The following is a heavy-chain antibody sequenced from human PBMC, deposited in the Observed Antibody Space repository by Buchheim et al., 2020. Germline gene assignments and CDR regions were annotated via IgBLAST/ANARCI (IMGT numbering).Heavy chain of an antibody. D-gene: IGHD3-22*01. Sequence: QLQLQESGSGLVKPSQTLSLTCAVSGCSISSGGYSWSWIRQPPGKGLEWIGYIYHSGSTYYNPSLKSRVTISVDRSKNQFSLKLSSVTAADTAVYYCARVGKLLRPYYYGMDVWGQGTT. CDR2: IYHSGST. J-gene: IGHJ6*02. CDR1: GCSISSGGYS. V-gene: IGHV4-30-2*01. CDR3: ARVGKLLRPYYYGMDV.